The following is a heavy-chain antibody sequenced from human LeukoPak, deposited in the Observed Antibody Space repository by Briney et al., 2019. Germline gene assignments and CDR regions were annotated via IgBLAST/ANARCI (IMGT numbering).Heavy chain of an antibody. D-gene: IGHD3-9*01. CDR3: AKGGDVDILNSHDAFDI. CDR2: INWNSGSI. J-gene: IGHJ3*02. CDR1: GFAFDDYD. V-gene: IGHV3-9*01. Sequence: PGGSLRLSCAGSGFAFDDYDMHWVRQPPGKGLEWFSGINWNSGSIGYADSVKGRFTISRDNAKNSLYLQMNSLRAEDTALYYCAKGGDVDILNSHDAFDIWGQGTMVTVSS.